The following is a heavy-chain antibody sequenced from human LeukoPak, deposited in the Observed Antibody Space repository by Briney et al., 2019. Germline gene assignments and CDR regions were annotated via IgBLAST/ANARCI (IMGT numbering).Heavy chain of an antibody. CDR1: GFTFSSYE. V-gene: IGHV3-48*03. CDR3: SRSLYDYVWGSFRPLDW. J-gene: IGHJ4*02. Sequence: GGSLRLSCAASGFTFSSYEMNWVRQAPGKGLEWVSYISSSGSTIYYADSVKGRFTISRDNAKNPLYLQMDSLRAEDTAVYYWSRSLYDYVWGSFRPLDWGGQGTLVNV. D-gene: IGHD3-16*02. CDR2: ISSSGSTI.